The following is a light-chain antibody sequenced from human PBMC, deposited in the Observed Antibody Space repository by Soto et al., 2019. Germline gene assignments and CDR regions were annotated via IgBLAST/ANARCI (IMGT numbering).Light chain of an antibody. CDR2: TSS. Sequence: DIQMTQSPSSLSVSVGDRVTITCRASQSINRYLNWYQQKPGKAPKLLIYTSSNLQSGVPSRFSGSGFGTDFTLTISSLQPEDFATYYCQQIYITPYTCGQGTKLETK. J-gene: IGKJ2*01. CDR3: QQIYITPYT. V-gene: IGKV1-39*01. CDR1: QSINRY.